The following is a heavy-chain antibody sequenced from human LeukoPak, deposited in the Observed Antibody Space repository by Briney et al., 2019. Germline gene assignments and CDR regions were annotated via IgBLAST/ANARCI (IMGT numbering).Heavy chain of an antibody. V-gene: IGHV3-33*06. J-gene: IGHJ6*02. Sequence: GGSLRLSCEASGFTFSSYGTHWVRQPPGKGLEWVALIWYDGSNEYYADSVKGRFTISRDNSKNTLYLQMNSLRAEDTAVYYCAKDRGMGFWSMDVRGQGTTVTVSS. CDR1: GFTFSSYG. CDR2: IWYDGSNE. CDR3: AKDRGMGFWSMDV. D-gene: IGHD3-10*01.